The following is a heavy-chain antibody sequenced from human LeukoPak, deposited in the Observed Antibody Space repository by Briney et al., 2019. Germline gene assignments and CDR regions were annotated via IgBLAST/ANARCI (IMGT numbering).Heavy chain of an antibody. CDR2: ITSSGATT. CDR1: EFTFSTYA. CDR3: AKEFIAGDGHVDCDS. Sequence: GGSLRLSCAASEFTFSTYAMTWVRQAPGKGLEWVSSITSSGATTYYADSVKGRFTISRDISKNTLYLQMNSLTAEDSAVYYCAKEFIAGDGHVDCDSWGQGTLVTVSS. V-gene: IGHV3-23*01. D-gene: IGHD5-24*01. J-gene: IGHJ4*02.